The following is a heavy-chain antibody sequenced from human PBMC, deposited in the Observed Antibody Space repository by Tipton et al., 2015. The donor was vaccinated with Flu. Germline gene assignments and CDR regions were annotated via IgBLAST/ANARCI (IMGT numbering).Heavy chain of an antibody. CDR1: GFTFSSSS. V-gene: IGHV3-21*01. CDR2: ISRGTTYI. Sequence: SLRLSCAASGFTFSSSSMGWVRQSAGKGLEWVSFISRGTTYIYYADSVRGRFTISRDNAKNSMYLQMNSLRAEDTAVYYCVRGKDCSSATCWQGRGASDFWGHGTMVTVSS. J-gene: IGHJ3*01. D-gene: IGHD2-2*01. CDR3: VRGKDCSSATCWQGRGASDF.